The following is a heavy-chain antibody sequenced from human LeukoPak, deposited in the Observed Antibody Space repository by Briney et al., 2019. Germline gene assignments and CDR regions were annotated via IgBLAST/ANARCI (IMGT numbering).Heavy chain of an antibody. J-gene: IGHJ5*02. CDR2: ISAYNGNT. D-gene: IGHD3-3*01. V-gene: IGHV1-18*01. Sequence: GASVKVSCKASGYTFTSYGISWVRQAPGQGLEWMGWISAYNGNTNYAQKLQGRVTMTTDTSTSTAYMELRSLRSDDTAVYYCARERGSYDFWSGPNHWFDPWGQGTLVTVSS. CDR1: GYTFTSYG. CDR3: ARERGSYDFWSGPNHWFDP.